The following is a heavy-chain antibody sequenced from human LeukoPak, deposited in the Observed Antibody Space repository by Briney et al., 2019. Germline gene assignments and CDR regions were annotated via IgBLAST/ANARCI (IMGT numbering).Heavy chain of an antibody. J-gene: IGHJ4*02. V-gene: IGHV4-31*03. CDR3: AREGYSSSSGLD. CDR1: GGPISSGGYY. Sequence: PSQTLSLTCTVSGGPISSGGYYWSWIRQHPGKGLEWIGYIYYSGSTYYNPSLKSRVTISVDTSKNQFSLKLSSVTAADTAVYYCAREGYSSSSGLDWGQGTLVTVSS. D-gene: IGHD6-6*01. CDR2: IYYSGST.